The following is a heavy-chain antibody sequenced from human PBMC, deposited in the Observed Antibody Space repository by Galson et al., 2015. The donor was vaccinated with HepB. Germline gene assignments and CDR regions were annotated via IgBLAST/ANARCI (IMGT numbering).Heavy chain of an antibody. D-gene: IGHD3-3*02. J-gene: IGHJ4*02. CDR2: ISYDGSNK. V-gene: IGHV3-30*04. CDR3: AREPLGYFDY. Sequence: LRLSCAASGFTFSSYAMHWVRQAPGKGLEWVAVISYDGSNKYYADSVKGRFTISRDNSKNTLYLQMNSLRAEDTAVYYCAREPLGYFDYWGQGTLVTVSS. CDR1: GFTFSSYA.